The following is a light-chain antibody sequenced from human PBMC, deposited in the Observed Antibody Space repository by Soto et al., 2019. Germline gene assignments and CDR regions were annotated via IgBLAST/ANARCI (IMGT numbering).Light chain of an antibody. V-gene: IGKV1-5*03. CDR2: KAS. CDR3: QQYNSWT. Sequence: DIQMTQSPSTLSASVGDRVTITCRASQSISSWLAWYQQKPGKAPNLLIYKASSLESGVPSRFSGSGSGTEFTLTIISLQPDDFATYYCQQYNSWTFGQGTKVEIK. CDR1: QSISSW. J-gene: IGKJ1*01.